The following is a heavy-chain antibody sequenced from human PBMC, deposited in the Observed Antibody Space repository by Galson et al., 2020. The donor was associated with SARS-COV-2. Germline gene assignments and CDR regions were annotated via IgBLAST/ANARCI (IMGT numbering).Heavy chain of an antibody. CDR1: GFTFDEYT. CDR2: ISWEGAIT. V-gene: IGHV3-43*01. Sequence: GGSLRLSCAASGFTFDEYTMHWVRQPPGKGLEWVSLISWEGAITYYAPSVKGRFTMSRDNSRNSLYLQMSSLKTEDTALYYCARGASGHNVDFWGQGTPVTVSS. CDR3: ARGASGHNVDF. D-gene: IGHD1-1*01. J-gene: IGHJ4*02.